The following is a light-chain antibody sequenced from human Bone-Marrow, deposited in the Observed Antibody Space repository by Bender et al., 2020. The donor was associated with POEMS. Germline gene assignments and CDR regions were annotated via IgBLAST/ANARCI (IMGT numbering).Light chain of an antibody. V-gene: IGLV2-11*01. Sequence: QSALTQPASMSGSPGQSITISCTRPSSDLGIYDSVSWYQQHPGKAPKIIIFDVTERPSGVPDRFSASKSGNTASLTISGLQAEDEADYYCCSYVGTYSVVFGGGTKLTVL. CDR1: SSDLGIYDS. J-gene: IGLJ2*01. CDR2: DVT. CDR3: CSYVGTYSVV.